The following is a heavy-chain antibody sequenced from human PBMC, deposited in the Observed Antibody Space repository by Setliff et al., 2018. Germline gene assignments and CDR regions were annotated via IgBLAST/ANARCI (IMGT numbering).Heavy chain of an antibody. CDR2: IYYSGST. Sequence: SETLSLTCTVSGGSISSHYWSWIRQPPGKGLEWIGSIYYSGSTNYNPSLKSRVTISVDTSKNQFSLKLSSVTAADTAVYYCARGRKRTYYYDSSGYSPFDYWGQGTLVTVSS. V-gene: IGHV4-59*11. CDR1: GGSISSHY. J-gene: IGHJ4*02. CDR3: ARGRKRTYYYDSSGYSPFDY. D-gene: IGHD3-22*01.